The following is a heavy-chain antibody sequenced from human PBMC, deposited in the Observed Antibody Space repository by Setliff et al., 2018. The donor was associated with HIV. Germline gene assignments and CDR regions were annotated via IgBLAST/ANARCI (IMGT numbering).Heavy chain of an antibody. V-gene: IGHV4-59*12. CDR1: GGSINSYY. CDR2: IYYSGST. Sequence: SETLSLTCTVSGGSINSYYWSWIRQPPGKGLEWIGYIYYSGSTYYNPSLKSRVTISVDTAKTQFYLKLSYVTAADTAVYYCASGGRGSYYGSGNYYQDYYYYMDVWGKGTTVTVSS. CDR3: ASGGRGSYYGSGNYYQDYYYYMDV. J-gene: IGHJ6*03. D-gene: IGHD3-10*01.